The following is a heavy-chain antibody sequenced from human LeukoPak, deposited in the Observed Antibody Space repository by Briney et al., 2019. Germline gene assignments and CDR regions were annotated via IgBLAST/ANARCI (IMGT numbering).Heavy chain of an antibody. CDR2: IIPIFGTA. CDR1: GGTFSSYA. Sequence: ASVKVSCKASGGTFSSYAISWARQAPGQGLEWMGRIIPIFGTANYAQKFQGRVTITTDESTSTAYMELSSLRSEDTAVYYCARDFYYDSSGLRWGQGTLVTVSS. CDR3: ARDFYYDSSGLR. J-gene: IGHJ4*02. D-gene: IGHD3-22*01. V-gene: IGHV1-69*05.